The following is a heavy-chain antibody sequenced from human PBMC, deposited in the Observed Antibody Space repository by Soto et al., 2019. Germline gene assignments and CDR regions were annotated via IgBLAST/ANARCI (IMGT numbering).Heavy chain of an antibody. CDR1: DYTFTIYY. V-gene: IGHV1-46*01. Sequence: ASVKVSCRASDYTFTIYYMHCVRQAPGQGLEWIGIINPSGGSTSYAQKFQGRVTMTRDTSTSTVYMELSSLRSEDTAVYYCARDHGYCGGDCFTYYFDYWGQGTLVSVSS. D-gene: IGHD2-21*02. CDR3: ARDHGYCGGDCFTYYFDY. J-gene: IGHJ4*02. CDR2: INPSGGST.